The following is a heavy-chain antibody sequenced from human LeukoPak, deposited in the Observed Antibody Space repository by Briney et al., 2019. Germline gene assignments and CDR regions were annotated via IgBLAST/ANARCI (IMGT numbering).Heavy chain of an antibody. J-gene: IGHJ3*01. V-gene: IGHV4-59*01. D-gene: IGHD2-2*01. CDR3: ARTSYALDAFDF. CDR1: GGSISPFY. Sequence: SETLSLTCSVSGGSISPFYGNWIRQPPGKGLEWIGQICYDGSTTYNPSLKSRVTIAVDTSKNQFSLKLTSATAADTAVYYRARTSYALDAFDFWGQGRLVTVSS. CDR2: ICYDGST.